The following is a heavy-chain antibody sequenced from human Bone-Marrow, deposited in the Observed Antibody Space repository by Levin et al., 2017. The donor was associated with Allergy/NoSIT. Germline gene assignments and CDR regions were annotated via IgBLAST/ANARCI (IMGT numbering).Heavy chain of an antibody. J-gene: IGHJ3*02. Sequence: GESLKISCKGSGYSFTSYWIGWVRQMPGKGLEWMGIIYPGDSDTRYSPSFQGQVTISADKSISTAYLQWSSLKASDTAMYYCARGSRHYGSGSYHAFDIWGQGTMVTVSS. CDR2: IYPGDSDT. CDR1: GYSFTSYW. D-gene: IGHD3-10*01. CDR3: ARGSRHYGSGSYHAFDI. V-gene: IGHV5-51*01.